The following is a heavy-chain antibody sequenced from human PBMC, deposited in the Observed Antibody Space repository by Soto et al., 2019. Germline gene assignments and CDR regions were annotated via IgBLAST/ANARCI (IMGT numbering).Heavy chain of an antibody. J-gene: IGHJ5*02. V-gene: IGHV1-69*13. CDR1: GGTFSSYA. Sequence: SVKVSCKASGGTFSSYAISWVRQAPGQGLEWMGGIIPIFGTANYAQKFQGRVTITADESTSTAYMELSSLRSEDTAVYYCARDPPAAAMGYTWFDPWGQGTLVTVSS. CDR2: IIPIFGTA. CDR3: ARDPPAAAMGYTWFDP. D-gene: IGHD2-2*01.